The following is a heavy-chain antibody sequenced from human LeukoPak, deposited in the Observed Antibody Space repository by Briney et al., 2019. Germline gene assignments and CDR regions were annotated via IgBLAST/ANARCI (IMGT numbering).Heavy chain of an antibody. CDR2: ISYDGSNK. CDR3: ARDRDEFGHNWFDP. D-gene: IGHD3-10*01. Sequence: GGSLRLSCIGSGFTFGDYAMHWVRQAPGKGLEWVAVISYDGSNKYYADSVKGRFTISRDNSKNTLYLQMNSLRAEDTAVYYCARDRDEFGHNWFDPWGQGTLVTVSS. V-gene: IGHV3-30*04. J-gene: IGHJ5*02. CDR1: GFTFGDYA.